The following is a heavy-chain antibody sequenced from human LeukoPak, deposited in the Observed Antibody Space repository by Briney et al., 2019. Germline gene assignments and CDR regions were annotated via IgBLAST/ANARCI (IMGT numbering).Heavy chain of an antibody. V-gene: IGHV3-48*03. CDR1: GFTFRSYE. D-gene: IGHD1-26*01. CDR2: LSSSGSAF. Sequence: PGGSLRLSCEDSGFTFRSYEMNWVRQAPGKGLEWIAYLSSSGSAFSYADSVKGRFTIARDNAKNSVYLEMNSLRADDTAVYYCAKERQEGATPFDYWGQGSLVTVSS. CDR3: AKERQEGATPFDY. J-gene: IGHJ4*02.